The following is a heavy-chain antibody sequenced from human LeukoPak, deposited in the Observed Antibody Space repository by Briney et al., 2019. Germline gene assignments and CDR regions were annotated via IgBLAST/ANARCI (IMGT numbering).Heavy chain of an antibody. Sequence: SETLSLTCTVSGGSISSYYWSWIRQPPGKGLEWIGYIFYSGSTNYNPSLRSRVTISVDTSKNQFSLKLSSVTAADTAVYYCARTGAFDIWGQGTMVTVSS. CDR2: IFYSGST. CDR3: ARTGAFDI. CDR1: GGSISSYY. V-gene: IGHV4-59*08. J-gene: IGHJ3*02.